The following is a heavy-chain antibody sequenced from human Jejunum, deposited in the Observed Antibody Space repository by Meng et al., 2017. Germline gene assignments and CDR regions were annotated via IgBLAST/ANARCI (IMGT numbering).Heavy chain of an antibody. CDR1: GWTLSGYF. CDR3: VRGNNYVWGMIP. J-gene: IGHJ5*02. V-gene: IGHV4-34*01. CDR2: ISHSGRT. D-gene: IGHD3-16*01. Sequence: VQLLQLGAGLLKPCEPLSFTCAVYGWTLSGYFWSWIRQPPGKGLEWIGEISHSGRTKYKPSLKSRVTISLETSKNQFSLKMSSVTAADTAVYYCVRGNNYVWGMIPWGQGTLVTVSS.